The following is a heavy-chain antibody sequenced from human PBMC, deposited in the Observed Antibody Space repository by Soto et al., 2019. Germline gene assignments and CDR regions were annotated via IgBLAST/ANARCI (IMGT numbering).Heavy chain of an antibody. Sequence: SETLSLTCTVSGGSISSSSYYWGWIRQPPGKGLEWIGSIYYSGSTYYNPSLKSRVTISVDTSKNQFSLKLSSVTAADTAVYYCARHPKLGRGQAFDIWGQGTMVTVSS. D-gene: IGHD7-27*01. J-gene: IGHJ3*02. CDR1: GGSISSSSYY. V-gene: IGHV4-39*01. CDR2: IYYSGST. CDR3: ARHPKLGRGQAFDI.